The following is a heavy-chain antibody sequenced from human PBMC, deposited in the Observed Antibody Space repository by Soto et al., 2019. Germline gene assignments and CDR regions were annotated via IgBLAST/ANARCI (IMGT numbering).Heavy chain of an antibody. V-gene: IGHV4-39*01. D-gene: IGHD2-8*01. CDR3: YINGY. CDR2: FYYSGSP. CDR1: GDSIRSSSHS. Sequence: SETLSLTYTVSGDSIRSSSHSWAWNRQPPGQGLEWIGGFYYSGSPYYNPSLKSRVTISVDTSKNQFSLNLNSVTAADTAVYYCYINGYWGQGTLVTVS. J-gene: IGHJ4*02.